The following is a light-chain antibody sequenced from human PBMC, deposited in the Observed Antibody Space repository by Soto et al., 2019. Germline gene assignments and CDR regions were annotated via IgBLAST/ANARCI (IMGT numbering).Light chain of an antibody. CDR3: SSYTTSSTLV. Sequence: QSALTQPASVSGSPGQSITISCTGTSSDVGGYNYVSWYQQYPGEAPKLMIYEVSNRPSGVSNRFSGSKSGNTASLTISGLQAEDEAYYYCSSYTTSSTLVFGGGTKLTVL. CDR1: SSDVGGYNY. V-gene: IGLV2-14*01. CDR2: EVS. J-gene: IGLJ2*01.